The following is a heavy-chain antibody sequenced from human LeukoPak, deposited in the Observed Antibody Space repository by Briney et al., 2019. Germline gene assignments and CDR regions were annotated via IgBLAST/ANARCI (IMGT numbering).Heavy chain of an antibody. J-gene: IGHJ6*03. Sequence: GGSLRLSCAASGFTFSSYSMNWVRQAPGKGLEWVASISSSSSYIYYADSVKGRFTITSDNSKNCLYLQMNSLRSEDTALYFCPREYSYYYMDVWGKGTTVTMSS. V-gene: IGHV3-21*04. CDR2: ISSSSSYI. CDR1: GFTFSSYS. CDR3: PREYSYYYMDV.